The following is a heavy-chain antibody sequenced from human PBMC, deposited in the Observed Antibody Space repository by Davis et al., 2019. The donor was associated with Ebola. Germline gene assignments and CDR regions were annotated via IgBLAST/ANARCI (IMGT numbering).Heavy chain of an antibody. J-gene: IGHJ3*02. D-gene: IGHD6-19*01. V-gene: IGHV3-33*01. Sequence: GGSLRLSCAASGFTFSRYGMHWVRQAPGKGLEWVAVIWYDGSQKYYADSVKGRFTISRDHSKNTLSLQMNSLRAEDTAVYYCARDRDTSGWFDAFDIWGQGTMVTVSS. CDR2: IWYDGSQK. CDR1: GFTFSRYG. CDR3: ARDRDTSGWFDAFDI.